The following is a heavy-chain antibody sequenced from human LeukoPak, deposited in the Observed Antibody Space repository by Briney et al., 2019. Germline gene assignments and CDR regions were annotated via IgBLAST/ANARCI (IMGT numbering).Heavy chain of an antibody. Sequence: SVKVSCKASGGTFSSYAISWVRQAPGQGLEWMGRIIPTLGIANYAQKFQGRVTITADKSTSTAYVELSSLRSEDTAVYYCAREVDRLLDYWGQGTLVTVSS. CDR1: GGTFSSYA. J-gene: IGHJ4*02. D-gene: IGHD5-12*01. CDR3: AREVDRLLDY. V-gene: IGHV1-69*04. CDR2: IIPTLGIA.